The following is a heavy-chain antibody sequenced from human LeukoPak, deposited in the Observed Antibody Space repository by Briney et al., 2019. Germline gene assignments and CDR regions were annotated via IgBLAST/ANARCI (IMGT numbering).Heavy chain of an antibody. CDR2: LYHSETT. V-gene: IGHV4-59*01. Sequence: SETLSLTCTVSGGSISSYYWSWIRQSPGKGLEWIGYLYHSETTKYNPSLKSRVTISVDTSKNQLSLHLTSVTPADTAVYYCAGDRGGSSGWSESFEYWGQGTLVTVSS. CDR1: GGSISSYY. J-gene: IGHJ4*02. CDR3: AGDRGGSSGWSESFEY. D-gene: IGHD6-19*01.